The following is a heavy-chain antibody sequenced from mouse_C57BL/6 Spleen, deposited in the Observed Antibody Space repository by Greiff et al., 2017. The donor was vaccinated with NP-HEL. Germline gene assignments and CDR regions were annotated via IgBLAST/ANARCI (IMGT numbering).Heavy chain of an antibody. V-gene: IGHV1-80*01. J-gene: IGHJ3*01. CDR1: GYAFSSYW. Sequence: QVQLQQSGAELVKPGASVKISCKASGYAFSSYWMNWVQQRPGKGLEWIGQIYPGDGDTNYNGKFKGKATLTADKSSSTAYMQLSSLTSEDSAVYFCARKEDYYDYDGESLAYWGQGTLVTVSA. CDR2: IYPGDGDT. D-gene: IGHD2-4*01. CDR3: ARKEDYYDYDGESLAY.